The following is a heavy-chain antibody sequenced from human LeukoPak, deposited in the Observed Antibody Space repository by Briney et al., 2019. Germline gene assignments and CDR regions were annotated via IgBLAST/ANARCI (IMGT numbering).Heavy chain of an antibody. CDR3: ARPMSSRFAFDI. CDR2: IYHSEST. CDR1: GYSISSGYY. V-gene: IGHV4-38-2*01. D-gene: IGHD3-22*01. J-gene: IGHJ3*02. Sequence: SETLSLTCAVSGYSISSGYYWGWIRQPPGKGLEWIGSIYHSESTYYNPSLKSRVTISVDTSKNQFSLKLSSMAAADTAVYYCARPMSSRFAFDIWGQGTMVTVSS.